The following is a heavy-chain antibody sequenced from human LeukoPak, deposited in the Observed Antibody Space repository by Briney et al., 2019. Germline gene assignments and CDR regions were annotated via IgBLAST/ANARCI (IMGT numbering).Heavy chain of an antibody. J-gene: IGHJ3*02. CDR2: IIPIFGTA. CDR1: GGTFSSYA. Sequence: GASVKVSCTASGGTFSSYAISWVRQAPGQGLEWMGRIIPIFGTANYAQKFQGRVTITTDESTSPAYMELSSLRSEDTAVYYCARDKIVVVPAAMNGAFDIWGQGTMVTVSS. CDR3: ARDKIVVVPAAMNGAFDI. V-gene: IGHV1-69*05. D-gene: IGHD2-2*01.